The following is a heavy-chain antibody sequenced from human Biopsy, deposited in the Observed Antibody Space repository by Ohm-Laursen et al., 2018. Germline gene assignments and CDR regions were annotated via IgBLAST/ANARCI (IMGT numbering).Heavy chain of an antibody. J-gene: IGHJ4*02. Sequence: TLSLTCTVSGDSIARYYWTWIRQSPGKGLEWIAYIYYSGRPNYNPSLESRVTMSVDMPKNQFSLKLSSVTAADTAIYYCARGMRSSGWPYFDSWGQGTLVTVSS. D-gene: IGHD6-19*01. V-gene: IGHV4-59*01. CDR2: IYYSGRP. CDR3: ARGMRSSGWPYFDS. CDR1: GDSIARYY.